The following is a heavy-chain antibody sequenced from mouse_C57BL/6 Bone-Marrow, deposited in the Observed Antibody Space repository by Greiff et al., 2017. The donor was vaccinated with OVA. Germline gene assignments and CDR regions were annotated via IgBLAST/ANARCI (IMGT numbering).Heavy chain of an antibody. J-gene: IGHJ4*01. CDR2: ISSGSSTI. CDR1: GFTFSDYG. CDR3: ARPSSGYYAMDY. Sequence: EVQRVESGGGLVKPGGSLKLSCAASGFTFSDYGMLWVRQAPEKGLEWVAYISSGSSTIYYADTVKGRFTISRDNAKNTLFLQMTSLRSEDTAMYYCARPSSGYYAMDYWGQGTSVTVSS. V-gene: IGHV5-17*01. D-gene: IGHD3-2*02.